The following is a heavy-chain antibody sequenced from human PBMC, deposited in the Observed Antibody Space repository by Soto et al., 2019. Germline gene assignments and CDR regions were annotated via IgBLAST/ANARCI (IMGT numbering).Heavy chain of an antibody. CDR2: IYYSGST. CDR3: ARQLYTAMVMCLDY. V-gene: IGHV4-39*01. Sequence: SETLSLTCTVSGGSISSSSYYWGWIRQPPGKGLEWIGSIYYSGSTYYNPSLKSRVTISVDTSKNQFSLKLSSVTAADTAVYYCARQLYTAMVMCLDYWGQGTLVTVSS. CDR1: GGSISSSSYY. D-gene: IGHD5-18*01. J-gene: IGHJ4*02.